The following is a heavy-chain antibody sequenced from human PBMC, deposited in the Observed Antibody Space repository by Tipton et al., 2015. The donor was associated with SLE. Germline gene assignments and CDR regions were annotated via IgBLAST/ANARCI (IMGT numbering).Heavy chain of an antibody. CDR1: GGIFSSYA. CDR2: SIAIFSTT. V-gene: IGHV1-69*05. J-gene: IGHJ4*02. D-gene: IGHD2-15*01. Sequence: QSGAEVKKPGSSVKISCKASGGIFSSYAITWVRQAPGQGLEWMGGSIAIFSTTDYAQKFQGRVTINRDESTSTAYMQLSSLRSDDTGVHYCAVDPSGSGNTFDAGGQGTLLTVSS. CDR3: AVDPSGSGNTFDA.